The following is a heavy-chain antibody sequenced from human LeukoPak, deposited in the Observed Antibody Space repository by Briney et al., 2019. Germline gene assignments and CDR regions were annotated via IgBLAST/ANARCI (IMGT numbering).Heavy chain of an antibody. Sequence: ASVKVSCKASGYTFTDYFLHWLRQAPGQELEWMGWINPKTGATNYAQSFQGRVTMTRDTSISTGNMELNRLRSDDTAVYYCARAYEYGWFDPWGQGTLVTVSS. V-gene: IGHV1-2*02. D-gene: IGHD3-16*01. CDR2: INPKTGAT. CDR3: ARAYEYGWFDP. CDR1: GYTFTDYF. J-gene: IGHJ5*02.